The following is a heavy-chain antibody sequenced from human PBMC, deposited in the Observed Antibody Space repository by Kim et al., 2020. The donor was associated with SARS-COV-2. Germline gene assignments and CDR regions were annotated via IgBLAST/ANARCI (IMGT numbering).Heavy chain of an antibody. CDR2: IWYDGSNK. D-gene: IGHD6-19*01. CDR1: GFTFSSYG. V-gene: IGHV3-33*01. J-gene: IGHJ4*02. CDR3: ARDKTIRASIAVAGRGLFGY. Sequence: GGSLRLSCAASGFTFSSYGMHWVRQAPGKGLEWVAVIWYDGSNKYYADSVKGRFTISRDNSKNTLYLQMNSLRAEDTAVDYCARDKTIRASIAVAGRGLFGYWGQGNLVTVSS.